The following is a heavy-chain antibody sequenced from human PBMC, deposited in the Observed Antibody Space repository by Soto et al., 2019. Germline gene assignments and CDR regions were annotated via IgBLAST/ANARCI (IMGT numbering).Heavy chain of an antibody. CDR3: APAYGGRSLY. V-gene: IGHV2-5*02. D-gene: IGHD1-26*01. CDR1: GFSLPTDRVG. CDR2: IYWDDTK. Sequence: QITLKESGPTLVKPTQTLTLTCTFSGFSLPTDRVGVGWIRQPPGKALEWLAVIYWDDTKTYRPSLKSRLTTTKDTSKNQVALTMTDMDPVDTATYYCAPAYGGRSLYWGQGTLVTVSS. J-gene: IGHJ4*02.